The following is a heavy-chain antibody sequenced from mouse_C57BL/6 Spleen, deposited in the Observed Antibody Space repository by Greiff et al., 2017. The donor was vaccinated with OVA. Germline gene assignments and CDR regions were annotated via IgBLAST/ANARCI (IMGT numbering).Heavy chain of an antibody. D-gene: IGHD1-1*01. J-gene: IGHJ3*01. CDR2: INPSTGGT. V-gene: IGHV1-42*01. CDR1: GYSFTGYY. Sequence: EVKLQQSGPELVKPGASVKISCKASGYSFTGYYMNWVKQSPEKSLEWIGEINPSTGGTTYNQKFKAKATLTVDKSSSTAYMQLKSLTSEDSAVYYCARRDYYGSGFAYGGQGTLVTVSA. CDR3: ARRDYYGSGFAY.